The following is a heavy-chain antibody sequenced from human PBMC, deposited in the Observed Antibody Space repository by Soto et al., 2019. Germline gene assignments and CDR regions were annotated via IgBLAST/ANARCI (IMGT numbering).Heavy chain of an antibody. CDR3: ARDGQNQSPYAMDV. Sequence: GGSLRLSCATSGFTFSNNAMHWVRQAPGKGLEWVAQIWYDGSNKCHADSVKGRFTISRDNSKNTVYLQMNSLRAEDMAVYYCARDGQNQSPYAMDVWGQGTTVTVSS. V-gene: IGHV3-33*01. CDR2: IWYDGSNK. CDR1: GFTFSNNA. J-gene: IGHJ6*02.